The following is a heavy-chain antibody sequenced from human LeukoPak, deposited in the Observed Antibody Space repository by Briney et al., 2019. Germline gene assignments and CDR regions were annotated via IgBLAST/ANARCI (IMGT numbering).Heavy chain of an antibody. CDR2: ISWNSGSI. V-gene: IGHV3-9*01. J-gene: IGHJ4*02. CDR3: AKANRDGYNYYDY. D-gene: IGHD5-24*01. CDR1: GFTFDDYA. Sequence: GGSLRLSCAASGFTFDDYAMHWVRQAPGKGLEWVSGISWNSGSIGYADSVKGRFAISRDNAKNSLYLQMNSLRAEDTALYYCAKANRDGYNYYDYWGQGTLVTVSS.